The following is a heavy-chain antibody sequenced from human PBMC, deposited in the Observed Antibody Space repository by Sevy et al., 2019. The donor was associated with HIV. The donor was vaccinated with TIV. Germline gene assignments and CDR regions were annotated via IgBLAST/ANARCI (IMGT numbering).Heavy chain of an antibody. V-gene: IGHV1-24*01. CDR2: FDPEDDEK. J-gene: IGHJ4*02. Sequence: ASVKVSCKVSGYTLTELSVHWVRQAPGKGLEWMATFDPEDDEKIYAQKFQGRVTMTEDTSTDTAYMELSSLRSEETAVYYCATTKDYYDSSGYPFDYWGQGTLVTVYS. CDR1: GYTLTELS. D-gene: IGHD3-22*01. CDR3: ATTKDYYDSSGYPFDY.